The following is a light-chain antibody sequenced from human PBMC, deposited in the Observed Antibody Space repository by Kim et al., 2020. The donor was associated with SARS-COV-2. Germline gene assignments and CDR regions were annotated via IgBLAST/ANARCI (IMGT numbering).Light chain of an antibody. CDR1: QRVSSN. J-gene: IGKJ2*01. CDR2: GAS. Sequence: VSPGERASLSCRASQRVSSNLAWYQQKPGQAPRLLIYGASTRATGIPARFSGSGSGTEFTLTISSLQSEDFAVYYCQQYNNWPLYTFGQGTKLEIK. V-gene: IGKV3-15*01. CDR3: QQYNNWPLYT.